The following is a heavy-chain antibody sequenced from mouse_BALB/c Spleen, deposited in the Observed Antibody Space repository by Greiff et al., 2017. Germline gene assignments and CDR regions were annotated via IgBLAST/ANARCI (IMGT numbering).Heavy chain of an antibody. CDR3: ARNDGSSYYYAMDY. J-gene: IGHJ4*01. D-gene: IGHD2-3*01. CDR2: ISSGGSYT. V-gene: IGHV5-9-4*01. CDR1: GFTFSSYA. Sequence: EVKVVESGGGLVKPGGSLKLSCAASGFTFSSYAMSWVRQSPEKRLEWVAEISSGGSYTYYPDTVTGRFTISRDNAKNTLYLEMSSLRSEDTAMYYCARNDGSSYYYAMDYWGQGTSVTVSS.